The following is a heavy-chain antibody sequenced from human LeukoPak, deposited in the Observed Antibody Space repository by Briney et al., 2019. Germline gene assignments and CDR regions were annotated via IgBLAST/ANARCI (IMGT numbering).Heavy chain of an antibody. J-gene: IGHJ4*02. CDR2: IRYDGSNK. V-gene: IGHV3-30*02. CDR3: AKDPGSGYCSGGSCYPGRY. CDR1: GFTFSSYG. Sequence: GGSLRLSCAASGFTFSSYGMHWVRQAPGKGLEWVAFIRYDGSNKYYADSVKGRFTISRDNSKNTLYLQMNSLRAEDTAVHYCAKDPGSGYCSGGSCYPGRYWGQGTLVTVSS. D-gene: IGHD2-15*01.